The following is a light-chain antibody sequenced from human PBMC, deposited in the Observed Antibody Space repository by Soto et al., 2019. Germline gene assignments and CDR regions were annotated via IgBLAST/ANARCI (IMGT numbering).Light chain of an antibody. CDR3: ATWDNTLSVEV. Sequence: QSVLPQPPSVSAAPGQKVTISCFGSNSNIGRNYVSWYQQLPGTAPKLLIYGNNNRHSGITDRISGSKSGTSATLGITGLQPGDEADYYCATWDNTLSVEVFGGGTKLTVL. CDR2: GNN. CDR1: NSNIGRNY. V-gene: IGLV1-51*01. J-gene: IGLJ3*02.